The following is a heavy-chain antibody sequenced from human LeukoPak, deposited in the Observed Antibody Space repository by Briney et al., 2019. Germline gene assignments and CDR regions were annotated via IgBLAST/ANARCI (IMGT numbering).Heavy chain of an antibody. CDR1: SYTFTSYG. CDR2: ISAYNGNT. Sequence: ASVKVSCKASSYTFTSYGISWVRQAPGQGLEWMGWISAYNGNTNYAQTLQGRGTINTDTSTSTAYMELRSLSSDDTAVYYCARGGYYYDSSGYDAFDIWGQGTMVTVSS. CDR3: ARGGYYYDSSGYDAFDI. V-gene: IGHV1-18*01. J-gene: IGHJ3*02. D-gene: IGHD3-22*01.